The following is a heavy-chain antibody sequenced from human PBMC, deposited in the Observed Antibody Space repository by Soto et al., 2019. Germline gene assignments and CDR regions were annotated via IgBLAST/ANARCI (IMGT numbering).Heavy chain of an antibody. CDR1: GYRFTGYL. CDR2: IYPGDSDT. Sequence: XESLTISVKGPGYRFTGYLIGLVRQMPGKGLEWMGIIYPGDSDTRYSPSFQGQVTISADKSISTAYLQWSSLKASDTAMYYCARLRGYYDSSGYSEAYYGMDVWGQGTTVTVSS. D-gene: IGHD3-22*01. V-gene: IGHV5-51*01. J-gene: IGHJ6*02. CDR3: ARLRGYYDSSGYSEAYYGMDV.